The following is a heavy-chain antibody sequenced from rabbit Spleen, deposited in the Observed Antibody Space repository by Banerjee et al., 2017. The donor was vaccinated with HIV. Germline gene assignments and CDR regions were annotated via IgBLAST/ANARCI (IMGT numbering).Heavy chain of an antibody. D-gene: IGHD1-1*01. CDR2: IDPVFGST. CDR3: ARDLVAVIGWNFSL. J-gene: IGHJ4*01. Sequence: QSLEESGGDLVKPGASLKLSCKASGFDFISYYMNWVRQAPGTGLEWIGYIDPVFGSTYYANWVNGRFTISSHNAQNTLYLQMTSLTAADTATYFCARDLVAVIGWNFSLWGPGTLVTVS. CDR1: GFDFISYY. V-gene: IGHV1S7*01.